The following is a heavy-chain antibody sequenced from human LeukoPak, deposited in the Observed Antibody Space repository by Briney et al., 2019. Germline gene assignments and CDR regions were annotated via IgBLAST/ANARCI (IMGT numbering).Heavy chain of an antibody. CDR1: GDSVSSNSAA. CDR2: TYYRSKWYN. CDR3: ARENSGSYPPYFQH. Sequence: SQTLSLTCAISGDSVSSNSAAWSWIRQSPSRGLEWLGRTYYRSKWYNDYAVSVKSRITIDPDTSKNQSSLQLKSVTPEDTAVYYCARENSGSYPPYFQHWGQGTLVSVSS. V-gene: IGHV6-1*01. D-gene: IGHD1-26*01. J-gene: IGHJ1*01.